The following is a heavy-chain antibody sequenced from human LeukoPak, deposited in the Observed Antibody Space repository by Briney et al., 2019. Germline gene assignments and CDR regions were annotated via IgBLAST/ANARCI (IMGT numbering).Heavy chain of an antibody. CDR2: IKQDGAEK. CDR3: ARVSDILTGSAMDV. D-gene: IGHD3-9*01. Sequence: GGSLRLSCAASGFTLSTYWMSWVRQAPGKGLEWVANIKQDGAEKYYVDSAKGRFTISRDNAKNSLYLQMNSLTAEDTAVYYCARVSDILTGSAMDVWGQGTTVTVSS. CDR1: GFTLSTYW. V-gene: IGHV3-7*01. J-gene: IGHJ6*02.